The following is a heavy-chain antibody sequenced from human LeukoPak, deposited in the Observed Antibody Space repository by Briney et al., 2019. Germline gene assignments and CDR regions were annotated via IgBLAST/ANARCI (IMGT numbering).Heavy chain of an antibody. CDR2: INPNSGGT. J-gene: IGHJ4*02. D-gene: IGHD5-18*01. CDR1: GYTFTGYY. Sequence: ASVKVSCKASGYTFTGYYMHWVRQAPGQGLEWMGWINPNSGGTNYAQKFQGRVTMTRDTSTSTAYMELSSLRSEDTAVYYCARRGYSYAELDYWGQGTLVTVSS. CDR3: ARRGYSYAELDY. V-gene: IGHV1-2*02.